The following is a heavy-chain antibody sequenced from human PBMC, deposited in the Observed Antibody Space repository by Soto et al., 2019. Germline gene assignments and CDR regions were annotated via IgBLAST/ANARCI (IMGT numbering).Heavy chain of an antibody. Sequence: ASVKVSCKASGYTFTRSGISLVRQAPGQGLEWMGWISTYNGDTNYAQTFQGRVTMTTDTSTSTVHMEVRSLRSEDTAVYYCSRGRSDYLDYWGQGTLVTVSS. CDR2: ISTYNGDT. J-gene: IGHJ4*02. D-gene: IGHD2-15*01. CDR1: GYTFTRSG. CDR3: SRGRSDYLDY. V-gene: IGHV1-18*01.